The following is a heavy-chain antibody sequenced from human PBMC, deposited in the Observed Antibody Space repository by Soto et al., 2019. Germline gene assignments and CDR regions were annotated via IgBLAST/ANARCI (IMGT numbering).Heavy chain of an antibody. CDR1: GGSISDYY. CDR3: AGERGVWFGDLLPHGWFDT. J-gene: IGHJ5*02. D-gene: IGHD3-10*01. CDR2: IYYTGTT. Sequence: NPSETLSLTCTVSGGSISDYYWSWIRQPPGKGLEWIGYIYYTGTTSYNPSLKSRVTISVDTSRNQFSLRLTSVTAADTAVYYCAGERGVWFGDLLPHGWFDTWGQGTLVTVSS. V-gene: IGHV4-59*01.